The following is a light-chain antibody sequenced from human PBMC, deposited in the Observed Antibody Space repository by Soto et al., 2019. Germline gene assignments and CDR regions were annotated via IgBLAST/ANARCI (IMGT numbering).Light chain of an antibody. CDR1: QSVASNY. J-gene: IGKJ5*01. Sequence: DILLTQSPGILSLSPGERATLSCRASQSVASNYLAWYQHKPGQAPRLLIYDASRTATGLPDRFNGSESXPELNLNIRRLETEDFAVHYCKQSRNRPITFGQGTRLEIK. V-gene: IGKV3D-20*02. CDR3: KQSRNRPIT. CDR2: DAS.